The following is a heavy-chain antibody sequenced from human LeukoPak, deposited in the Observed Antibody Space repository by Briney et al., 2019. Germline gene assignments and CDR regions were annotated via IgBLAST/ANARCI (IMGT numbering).Heavy chain of an antibody. D-gene: IGHD2-8*02. CDR2: IRGDGV. V-gene: IGHV3-23*01. CDR3: AKSRVEVAGTGGFDT. CDR1: GFTFAIYH. J-gene: IGHJ3*02. Sequence: GGSLRLSCAASGFTFAIYHMSWVRQAPGKGLEWVATIRGDGVYYADSVKGRFTISRDDSENTVYVQMNSLRAEDTAVYYCAKSRVEVAGTGGFDTWGQGTLVAVSS.